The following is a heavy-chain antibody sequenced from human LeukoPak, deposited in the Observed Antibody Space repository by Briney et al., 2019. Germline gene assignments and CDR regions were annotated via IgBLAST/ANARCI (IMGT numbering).Heavy chain of an antibody. CDR2: ISYDGSNK. CDR3: AKYSGSYYYPPNWDS. J-gene: IGHJ4*02. Sequence: QSGGSLRLSCAASGFTFSSYAMHWVRQAPGKGLEWVAVISYDGSNKYYADSVKGRFTISRDNSKNTLYLQMNSLRAEDTAVYFCAKYSGSYYYPPNWDSWGQGTLVTVSS. CDR1: GFTFSSYA. V-gene: IGHV3-30-3*01. D-gene: IGHD1-26*01.